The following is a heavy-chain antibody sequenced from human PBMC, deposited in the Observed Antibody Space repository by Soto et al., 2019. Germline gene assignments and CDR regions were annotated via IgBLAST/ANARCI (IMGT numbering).Heavy chain of an antibody. CDR3: VKDESINWYSGHFRH. CDR1: GFNFDDYA. Sequence: GGSLSLSCAASGFNFDDYAMHWVRPVPGKGLEWVSGINWNSGSIGYADSVKGRFAISRDNAKNSLHLQMNSLRAEDTAFYYCVKDESINWYSGHFRHWGQGTLVTVSS. V-gene: IGHV3-9*01. CDR2: INWNSGSI. J-gene: IGHJ1*01. D-gene: IGHD6-13*01.